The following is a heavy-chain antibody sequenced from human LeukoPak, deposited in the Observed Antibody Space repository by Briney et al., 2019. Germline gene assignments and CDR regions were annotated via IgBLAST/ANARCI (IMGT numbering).Heavy chain of an antibody. V-gene: IGHV3-30*18. CDR2: VSYDGSSI. CDR1: GFTFSTHG. D-gene: IGHD7-27*01. CDR3: TKAQHSRHELGNFYFDY. Sequence: GGSLRLSCAASGFTFSTHGMHWVRQAPGKGLEWVAVVSYDGSSIYYADSVKGRFTISRDNSKNTLYLQMNSLRSADTAVYFCTKAQHSRHELGNFYFDYWGQGTLVTVSS. J-gene: IGHJ4*02.